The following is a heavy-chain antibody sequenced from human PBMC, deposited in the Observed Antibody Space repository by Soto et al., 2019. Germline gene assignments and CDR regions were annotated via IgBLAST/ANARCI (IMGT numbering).Heavy chain of an antibody. CDR1: GGSISSGDYY. D-gene: IGHD3-10*01. Sequence: SETLSLTCTVSGGSISSGDYYWSWIRQPPGKGLEWIGYIYYSGSTYYNPSLKSRVTISVDTSKNQFSLKLSSVTAADTAVYYCARDTYLYYGSGSYLYYFDYWGQGTLVTVSS. V-gene: IGHV4-30-4*01. CDR3: ARDTYLYYGSGSYLYYFDY. J-gene: IGHJ4*02. CDR2: IYYSGST.